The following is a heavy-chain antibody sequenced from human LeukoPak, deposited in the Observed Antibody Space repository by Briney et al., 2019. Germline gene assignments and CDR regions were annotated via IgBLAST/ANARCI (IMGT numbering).Heavy chain of an antibody. J-gene: IGHJ4*02. Sequence: GGSLRLSCAASGFTFSSYVMHWVRQAPGKGLEWVAVISYDGSNKYYADSVKGRFTISRDNSKNTLYLQMNSLRAEDTAVYYCAKGVGGDNYFDYWGQGTLVTVSS. CDR3: AKGVGGDNYFDY. CDR2: ISYDGSNK. D-gene: IGHD2-21*02. CDR1: GFTFSSYV. V-gene: IGHV3-30*18.